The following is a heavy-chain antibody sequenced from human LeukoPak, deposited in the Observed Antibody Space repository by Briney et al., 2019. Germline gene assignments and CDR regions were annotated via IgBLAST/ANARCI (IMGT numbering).Heavy chain of an antibody. CDR2: ISSSSSYI. J-gene: IGHJ4*02. Sequence: GSLRLSCAASGFTFSDYYMNWVRQAPGKGLEWVSSISSSSSYIYYADSVKGRFTISRDNAKNSLYLQMNSLRAEDTAVYYCARDRGDYGDYFDYWGQGTLVTVSS. CDR3: ARDRGDYGDYFDY. V-gene: IGHV3-21*01. CDR1: GFTFSDYY. D-gene: IGHD4-17*01.